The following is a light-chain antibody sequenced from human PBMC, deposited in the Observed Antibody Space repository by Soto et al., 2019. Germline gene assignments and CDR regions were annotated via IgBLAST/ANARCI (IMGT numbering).Light chain of an antibody. CDR2: KAS. V-gene: IGKV1-5*03. CDR3: QQYNSFPHT. CDR1: QSISSW. Sequence: DIQVTQSPSTLSASVGDRVTITCRASQSISSWLALYQQKPGKAPNLLIYKASNLESRVPSRLRGSGSGTQFTLTIRSLPPDDFATYSCQQYNSFPHTFGGGTQVELK. J-gene: IGKJ4*01.